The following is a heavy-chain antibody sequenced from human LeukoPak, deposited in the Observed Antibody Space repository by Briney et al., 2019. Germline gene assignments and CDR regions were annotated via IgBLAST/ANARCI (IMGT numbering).Heavy chain of an antibody. V-gene: IGHV4-30-4*01. CDR3: ARLTGYYHY. CDR1: GGSISSGDYY. CDR2: IYHSGDT. Sequence: SQTLSLTCTVSGGSISSGDYYWSWIRQPPGKGLEWIGYIYHSGDTYYDPSLKSQVTISVDTSKNHISLKLNSVTAADTAVYYCARLTGYYHYWGQGTLVTVSS. J-gene: IGHJ4*02. D-gene: IGHD3-9*01.